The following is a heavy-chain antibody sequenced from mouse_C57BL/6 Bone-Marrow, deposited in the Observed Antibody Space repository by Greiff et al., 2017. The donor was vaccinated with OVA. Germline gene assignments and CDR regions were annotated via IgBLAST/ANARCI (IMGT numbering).Heavy chain of an antibody. Sequence: EVMLVESGGGLVKPGGSLKLSCAASGFTFSSYAMSWVRQTPEKRLEWVATISDGGSYTYYPDNVQGRFTISRDNAKNNLYLQMSHLKSEDTAMDYCASSYGNYKKDYFDYWGQGTTLTVSS. D-gene: IGHD2-1*01. CDR3: ASSYGNYKKDYFDY. V-gene: IGHV5-4*03. CDR2: ISDGGSYT. CDR1: GFTFSSYA. J-gene: IGHJ2*01.